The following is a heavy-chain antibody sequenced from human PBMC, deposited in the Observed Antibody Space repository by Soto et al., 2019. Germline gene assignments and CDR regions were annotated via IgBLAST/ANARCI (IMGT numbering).Heavy chain of an antibody. CDR2: ISSSSSTI. D-gene: IGHD2-15*01. CDR3: ARDPGYCSGGSCDH. CDR1: GFTFSGYS. Sequence: EVQLVESGGGLVQPGGSLRLSCAASGFTFSGYSMNWVRQAPGKGLEWVSYISSSSSTIYYADSVEGRFTTSRDNAKNSLYLQMTSLRDEDTAVYYCARDPGYCSGGSCDHWCQGTLVTVSA. V-gene: IGHV3-48*02. J-gene: IGHJ1*01.